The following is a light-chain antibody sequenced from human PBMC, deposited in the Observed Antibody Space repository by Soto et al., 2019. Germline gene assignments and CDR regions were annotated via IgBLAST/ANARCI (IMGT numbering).Light chain of an antibody. Sequence: DIRMTQSPSTLSASLGDRVTISCRASRNIDSWLAWYQQRTGGIPQLLIYSASNLQDGVPSRFSGSGSGTDFTLTINGLQPDDFATYYCQEFHSSSRTFGQGTRVDMK. CDR1: RNIDSW. CDR2: SAS. V-gene: IGKV1-5*03. J-gene: IGKJ1*01. CDR3: QEFHSSSRT.